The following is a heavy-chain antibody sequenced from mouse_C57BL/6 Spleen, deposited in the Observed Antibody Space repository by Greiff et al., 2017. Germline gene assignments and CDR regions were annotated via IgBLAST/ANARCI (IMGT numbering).Heavy chain of an antibody. CDR2: IDPADGET. J-gene: IGHJ1*03. CDR3: ARWTGTWYFDV. V-gene: IGHV14-2*01. Sequence: VQLQQSGAELVKPGASVKLSCTASGFTFTDYYMHWVKQRPEQGLEWIGRIDPADGETKYAPNFPGKATIPVDTSSNTAYLQLSSLTYSDTAVYDSARWTGTWYFDVWGTGTTVTVAS. D-gene: IGHD4-1*01. CDR1: GFTFTDYY.